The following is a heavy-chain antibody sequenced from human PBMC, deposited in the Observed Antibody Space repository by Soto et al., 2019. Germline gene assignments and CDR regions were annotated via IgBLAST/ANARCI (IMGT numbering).Heavy chain of an antibody. CDR2: ISYDGSNK. D-gene: IGHD7-27*01. J-gene: IGHJ6*02. CDR1: GFTFSSYG. V-gene: IGHV3-30*18. Sequence: GGSLRLSCAAPGFTFSSYGLNSVCQAPFKGVQWVAVISYDGSNKYYADSVKGRFTIARDNSKNTLYLQMNSLRAEDTAVYYCAKGPQNNWGPSLGYYYYYGMDVWAQATTVTVSS. CDR3: AKGPQNNWGPSLGYYYYYGMDV.